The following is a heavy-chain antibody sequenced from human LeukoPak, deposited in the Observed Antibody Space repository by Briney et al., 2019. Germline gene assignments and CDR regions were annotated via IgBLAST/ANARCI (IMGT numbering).Heavy chain of an antibody. Sequence: SGGSLRLSCAASGFTFSSYAMHWVRQAPGKGLEWVAVISYDGSNKYYADSVKGRFTISRDNSKNTLYLQMNSLRAEDTAVYYCARSSDDFWSGLDYWGQGTLVTVSS. CDR3: ARSSDDFWSGLDY. CDR1: GFTFSSYA. D-gene: IGHD3-3*01. CDR2: ISYDGSNK. V-gene: IGHV3-30-3*01. J-gene: IGHJ4*02.